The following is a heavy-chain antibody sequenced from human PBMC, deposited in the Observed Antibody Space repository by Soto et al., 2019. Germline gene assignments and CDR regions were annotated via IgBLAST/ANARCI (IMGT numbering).Heavy chain of an antibody. Sequence: ASVKVSCKASGYTFTSYGISWVRQAPGQGLEWMGWISAYNGNTNYAQKLQGRVTMTTDTSTSTAYMELRSLRSDETAVYYCARGTTYYYGSGSYEDYDYYYYMDVWGKGTTVTVSS. J-gene: IGHJ6*03. CDR1: GYTFTSYG. V-gene: IGHV1-18*01. CDR3: ARGTTYYYGSGSYEDYDYYYYMDV. CDR2: ISAYNGNT. D-gene: IGHD3-10*01.